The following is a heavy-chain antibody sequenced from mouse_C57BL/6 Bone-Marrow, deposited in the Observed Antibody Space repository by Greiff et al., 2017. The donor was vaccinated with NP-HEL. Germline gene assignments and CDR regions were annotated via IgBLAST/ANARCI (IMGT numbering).Heavy chain of an antibody. CDR1: GYAFSSSW. J-gene: IGHJ4*01. D-gene: IGHD5-1*01. CDR3: ARRSTPTKAMDY. CDR2: IYPGDGDT. V-gene: IGHV1-82*01. Sequence: VKLMESGPELVKPGASVKISCKASGYAFSSSWMNWVKQRPGKGLEWIGRIYPGDGDTNYNGKFKGKATLTADKSSSTAYMQLSSLTSEDSAVYFCARRSTPTKAMDYWGQGTSVTVSS.